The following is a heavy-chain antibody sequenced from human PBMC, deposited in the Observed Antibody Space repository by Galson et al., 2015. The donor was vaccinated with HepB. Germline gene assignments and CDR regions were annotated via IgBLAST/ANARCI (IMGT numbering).Heavy chain of an antibody. Sequence: SLRLSCAASGFTFSSYSMNWVRQAPGKGLEWVSSISSSSRYIYYGDSVKGRFTISRDNAKNSLYLQTSSLRAEDTAVYYCARDSGSGYSYYFDYWGQGTLVTASS. V-gene: IGHV3-21*06. J-gene: IGHJ4*02. D-gene: IGHD3-22*01. CDR2: ISSSSRYI. CDR1: GFTFSSYS. CDR3: ARDSGSGYSYYFDY.